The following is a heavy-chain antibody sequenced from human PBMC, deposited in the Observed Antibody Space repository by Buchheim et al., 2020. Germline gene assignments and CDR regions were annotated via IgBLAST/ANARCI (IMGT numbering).Heavy chain of an antibody. CDR2: ISGSGGST. CDR3: AKAQGIEPFYCSSTSCPEYYYYGMDV. V-gene: IGHV3-23*01. CDR1: GFTFSSYA. Sequence: EVQLLESGGGLVQPGGSLRLSCAASGFTFSSYAMSWVRQAPGKGLEWVSAISGSGGSTYYADSVKGRFTISRDNSKNTLYLQMNSLRAEDTAVYYCAKAQGIEPFYCSSTSCPEYYYYGMDVWGQGTT. D-gene: IGHD2-2*01. J-gene: IGHJ6*02.